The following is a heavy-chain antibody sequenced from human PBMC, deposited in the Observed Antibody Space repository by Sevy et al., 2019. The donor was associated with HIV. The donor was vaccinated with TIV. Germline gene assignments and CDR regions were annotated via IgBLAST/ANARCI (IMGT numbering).Heavy chain of an antibody. J-gene: IGHJ4*02. CDR3: ARDPYDSSGFPFDY. Sequence: GGSLRLSCAASGFTFSSYGMHWVRQAPGKGLERVAVIWYDGSNKYYADSVKGRFTISRDNSKNTLYLQMNSLRAEDTAVYYCARDPYDSSGFPFDYWCQGTLVTVSS. V-gene: IGHV3-33*01. D-gene: IGHD3-22*01. CDR2: IWYDGSNK. CDR1: GFTFSSYG.